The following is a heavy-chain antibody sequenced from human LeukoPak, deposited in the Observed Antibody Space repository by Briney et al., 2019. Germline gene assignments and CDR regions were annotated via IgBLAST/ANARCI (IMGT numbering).Heavy chain of an antibody. V-gene: IGHV3-48*01. CDR3: ARDRDWAFDY. J-gene: IGHJ4*02. CDR2: IGGTI. D-gene: IGHD3/OR15-3a*01. Sequence: PGGSLRLSCAASGFTLSSHSMNWVRQSPGKGLEWVSYIGGTISYADSVRGRFTISRDNAKNSLYLQMNSLGPEDTAVYYCARDRDWAFDYWGQGTLVTVSS. CDR1: GFTLSSHS.